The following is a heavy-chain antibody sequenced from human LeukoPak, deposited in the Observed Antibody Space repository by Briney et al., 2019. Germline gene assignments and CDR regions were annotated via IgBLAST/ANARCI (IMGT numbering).Heavy chain of an antibody. CDR3: ARDDPTYSGYDQDY. CDR1: GFTFSSYE. Sequence: PGGSLRLSCAASGFTFSSYEMNWVRQAPGKGLEWVSYISSSGSTIYYADSVKGRFTISRDNAKNSLYLQMNSLRAEDTAVYYCARDDPTYSGYDQDYWGQGTLVTVSS. V-gene: IGHV3-48*03. J-gene: IGHJ4*02. D-gene: IGHD5-12*01. CDR2: ISSSGSTI.